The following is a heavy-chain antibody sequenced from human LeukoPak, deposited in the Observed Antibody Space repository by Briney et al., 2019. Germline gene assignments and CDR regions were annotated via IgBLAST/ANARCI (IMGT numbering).Heavy chain of an antibody. CDR3: ARVRSTSNPNNWFDP. D-gene: IGHD2-2*01. V-gene: IGHV1-46*01. CDR2: INPGDGTS. CDR1: GYTFTSYY. Sequence: GASVKVSCKASGYTFTSYYIHWVRQAPGQGLEWMGMINPGDGTSSYAQKFQGRVTMTRDMSTNTVYMELSTLRSEDMALYYCARVRSTSNPNNWFDPWGQGTLVTVSS. J-gene: IGHJ5*02.